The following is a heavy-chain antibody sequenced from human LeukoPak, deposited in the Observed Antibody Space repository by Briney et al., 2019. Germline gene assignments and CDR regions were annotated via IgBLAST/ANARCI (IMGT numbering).Heavy chain of an antibody. CDR3: AKDKEAVAGTGGPFDY. CDR1: GFTFDDYA. CDR2: ISWNSGSI. J-gene: IGHJ4*02. D-gene: IGHD6-19*01. Sequence: GGSLRLSCAASGFTFDDYAMHWVRHAPGKGLEWVSGISWNSGSIVYADSVKGRFTISRDNAKNSLYLQMNSLRAEDTALYYCAKDKEAVAGTGGPFDYWGQGTLVTVSS. V-gene: IGHV3-9*01.